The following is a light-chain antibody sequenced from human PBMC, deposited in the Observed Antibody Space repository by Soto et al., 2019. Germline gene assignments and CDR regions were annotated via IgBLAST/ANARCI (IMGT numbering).Light chain of an antibody. J-gene: IGLJ1*01. CDR2: GNS. V-gene: IGLV1-40*01. Sequence: QSVLTQPPSVSGARGQRVTISCTGSSSNIGAGYDVHWYQQLPGTAPKLLIYGNSNRPSRVPDRFSGSKSGTSASLAITGLQAEDEADYYYQSYDSSLSGFYVFGTGTQLTVL. CDR3: QSYDSSLSGFYV. CDR1: SSNIGAGYD.